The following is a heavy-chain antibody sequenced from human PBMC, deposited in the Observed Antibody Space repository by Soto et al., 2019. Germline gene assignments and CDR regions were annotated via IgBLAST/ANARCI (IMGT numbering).Heavy chain of an antibody. D-gene: IGHD3-22*01. Sequence: PGGSLRLSCAASGFTFSSYWMSWVRQAPGKGLEWVANIKQDGSEKYYVDSVKGRFTISRDNAKNSLYLQMNSLRAEDTAVYYCARDLVVITKDTDYWGQGTLVTVSS. CDR2: IKQDGSEK. V-gene: IGHV3-7*03. CDR1: GFTFSSYW. J-gene: IGHJ4*02. CDR3: ARDLVVITKDTDY.